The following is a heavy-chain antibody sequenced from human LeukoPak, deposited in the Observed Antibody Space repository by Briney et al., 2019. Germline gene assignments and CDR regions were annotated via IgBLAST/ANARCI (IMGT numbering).Heavy chain of an antibody. J-gene: IGHJ4*02. D-gene: IGHD2-15*01. CDR2: ISSSSSYI. CDR1: GFSFDDYP. V-gene: IGHV3-21*04. CDR3: ARDRGEAAAY. Sequence: GGSLRLSCAASGFSFDDYPMHWVRQAPGKGLEWVSSISSSSSYIYYADSVKGRFTISRDNAKNSLYLQMNSLRAEDTAVYYCARDRGEAAAYWGQGTLVTVSS.